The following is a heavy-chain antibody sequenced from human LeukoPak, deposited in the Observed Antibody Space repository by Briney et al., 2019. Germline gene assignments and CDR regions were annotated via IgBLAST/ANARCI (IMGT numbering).Heavy chain of an antibody. J-gene: IGHJ5*02. CDR3: ARGYCSGGSCYMAASWFDP. CDR2: MNPNSGNT. D-gene: IGHD2-15*01. CDR1: GYTFTSYD. V-gene: IGHV1-8*03. Sequence: ASVKASCKASGYTFTSYDINWVRQATGQGLEWMGWMNPNSGNTGYAQKFQGRVTITRNTSISTAYMELSSLRSEDTAVYYCARGYCSGGSCYMAASWFDPWGQGTLVTVSS.